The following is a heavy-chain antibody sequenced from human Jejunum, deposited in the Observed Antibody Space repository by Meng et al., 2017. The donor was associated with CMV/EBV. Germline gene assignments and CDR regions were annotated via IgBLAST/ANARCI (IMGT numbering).Heavy chain of an antibody. Sequence: ELQVSESGGGILQPARSLRLACAGSGYSFSSYWIHWVRQAPGKGLVWVSRINPDGSSPSCADFVKGRFTISRDNAKNTLYLQMNSLRPEDAALYYCATAVSVPSLEYFQNWGQGTLVTASS. D-gene: IGHD2-2*01. CDR2: INPDGSSP. CDR1: GYSFSSYW. CDR3: ATAVSVPSLEYFQN. V-gene: IGHV3-74*01. J-gene: IGHJ1*01.